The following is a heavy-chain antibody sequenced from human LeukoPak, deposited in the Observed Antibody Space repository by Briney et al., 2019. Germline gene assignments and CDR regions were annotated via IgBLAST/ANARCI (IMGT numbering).Heavy chain of an antibody. J-gene: IGHJ4*02. CDR2: IYYSGST. D-gene: IGHD6-13*01. CDR3: ASEGIAAAGIDY. Sequence: SQTLSLTCTVSGGSISSGGYYWSWIRQHPGKGLEWIGYIYYSGSTYYNPSLKSRVTISVDTSKNQFPLKLSSVTAADTAVYYCASEGIAAAGIDYWGQGTLVTVSS. CDR1: GGSISSGGYY. V-gene: IGHV4-31*03.